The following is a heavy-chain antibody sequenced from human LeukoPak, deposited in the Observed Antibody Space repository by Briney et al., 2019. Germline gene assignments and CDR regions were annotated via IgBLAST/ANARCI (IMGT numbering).Heavy chain of an antibody. CDR3: AKGRAGGWNGGEC. CDR1: GFTFSSCA. Sequence: GGSLRLSCAASGFTFSSCAMSWVRQAPGKGLEWVSAITGSGGGTTYYADSVKGRFTISGDNSKRTVYLQRHSLRAEDTAIYYCAKGRAGGWNGGECWGQGALVTVSS. D-gene: IGHD1-1*01. CDR2: ITGSGGGTT. J-gene: IGHJ4*02. V-gene: IGHV3-23*01.